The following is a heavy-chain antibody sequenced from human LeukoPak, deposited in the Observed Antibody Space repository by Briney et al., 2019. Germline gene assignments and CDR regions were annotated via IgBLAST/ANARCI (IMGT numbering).Heavy chain of an antibody. CDR3: AELGITMIGGV. CDR2: IYSGGST. D-gene: IGHD3-10*02. J-gene: IGHJ6*04. Sequence: GGSLRLSCAASGFSVSIKYMNWVRQAPGKGLEWVSLIYSGGSTYYADSVKGRFTISRDNSKNTLYLQMNSLRAEDTAVYYCAELGITMIGGVWGKGTTVTISS. V-gene: IGHV3-66*01. CDR1: GFSVSIKY.